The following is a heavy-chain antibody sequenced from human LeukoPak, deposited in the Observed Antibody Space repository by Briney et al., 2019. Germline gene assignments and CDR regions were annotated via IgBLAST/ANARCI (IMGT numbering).Heavy chain of an antibody. D-gene: IGHD1-26*01. CDR1: GYTLTELS. CDR3: AAVRSGSYPPQYNWFDP. CDR2: FDPEDGET. J-gene: IGHJ5*02. Sequence: GASVKVSCKVSGYTLTELSMHWGRQAPGKGLEWMGGFDPEDGETIYAQKFQSRVTMTEDTSTDTAYMELSSLRSEDTAVCYCAAVRSGSYPPQYNWFDPWGQGTLVTVSS. V-gene: IGHV1-24*01.